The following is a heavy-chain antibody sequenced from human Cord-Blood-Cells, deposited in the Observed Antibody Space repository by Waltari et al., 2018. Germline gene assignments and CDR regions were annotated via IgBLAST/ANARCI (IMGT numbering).Heavy chain of an antibody. CDR2: IYYSGST. CDR3: ARSPITMVRGVIGWFDP. D-gene: IGHD3-10*01. CDR1: GGSISSYY. Sequence: QVQLQESGPGLVKPSETLSLTCTVSGGSISSYYWIWLRTPPGKGLEWIGYIYYSGSTNYNPSLKSRVTISVDTSKNQFSLKLSSVTAADTAVYYCARSPITMVRGVIGWFDPWGQGTLVTVSS. J-gene: IGHJ5*02. V-gene: IGHV4-59*01.